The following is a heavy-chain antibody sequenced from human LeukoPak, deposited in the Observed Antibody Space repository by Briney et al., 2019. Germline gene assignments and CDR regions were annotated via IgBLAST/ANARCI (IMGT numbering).Heavy chain of an antibody. CDR1: GGSVSSGSYY. J-gene: IGHJ3*02. V-gene: IGHV4-61*01. CDR2: IYYSGST. CDR3: ARVSGNSSGWYLAFDI. Sequence: SETLSLTCTVSGGSVSSGSYYWSWIRQPPGKGLEWIGYIYYSGSTNHNPSLKSRVTISVDTSKNQFSLKLSSVTAADTAVYYCARVSGNSSGWYLAFDIWGQGTMVTVSS. D-gene: IGHD6-19*01.